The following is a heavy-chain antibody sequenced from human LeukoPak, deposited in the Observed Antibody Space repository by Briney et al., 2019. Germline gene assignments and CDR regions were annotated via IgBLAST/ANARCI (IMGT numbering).Heavy chain of an antibody. D-gene: IGHD2-8*01. CDR1: GYTFTSYG. CDR2: ISAYNGNT. V-gene: IGHV1-18*01. CDR3: ARSSNRKGVLGFDP. Sequence: VASVKVSCKASGYTFTSYGISWVRQAPGQGLEWMGWISAYNGNTNYAQKLQGRVTMTTDTSTSTAYMELRSLRSDDTAVYYCARSSNRKGVLGFDPWGQGTLVTVSS. J-gene: IGHJ5*02.